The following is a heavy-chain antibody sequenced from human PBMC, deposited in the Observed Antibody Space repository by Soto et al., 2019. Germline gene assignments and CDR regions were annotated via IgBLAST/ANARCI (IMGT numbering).Heavy chain of an antibody. V-gene: IGHV5-51*01. CDR2: IYPSDSDT. CDR3: ARGGVSTRTFDY. Sequence: XESLTISCKGSGYNFAGYWIALVRQMPGKGLELMGIIYPSDSDTRYRPPFQGQVTISADKSISSAYLQWSSLRASDTAVYYCARGGVSTRTFDYWGQGTPVTVSS. CDR1: GYNFAGYW. D-gene: IGHD3-3*01. J-gene: IGHJ4*02.